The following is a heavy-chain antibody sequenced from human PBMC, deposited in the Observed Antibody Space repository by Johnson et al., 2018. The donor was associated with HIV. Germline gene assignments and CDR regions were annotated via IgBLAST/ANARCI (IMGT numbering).Heavy chain of an antibody. D-gene: IGHD3-10*01. CDR2: IGTAGDT. J-gene: IGHJ3*02. Sequence: VQLVESGGGLVQPGGSLRLSCAASGFTFSSYDMHWVRQATGKGLEWVSAIGTAGDTYYPGSVKGRFTISRENAKNSLYLQMNSLRAEDTAVYYCAKALRIFGSGVKEAFDIWGQGTMVTVSS. CDR1: GFTFSSYD. CDR3: AKALRIFGSGVKEAFDI. V-gene: IGHV3-13*01.